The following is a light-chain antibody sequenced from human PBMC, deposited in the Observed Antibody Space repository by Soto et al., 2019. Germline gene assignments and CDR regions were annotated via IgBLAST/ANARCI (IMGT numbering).Light chain of an antibody. CDR2: RVS. CDR3: MQGTHWPPYT. Sequence: DVVMTQSPLSLPVNPGEPAAISCRSTQSLVHSDGDTYLSWFHQRPGQSPRRLIFRVSKRDFGVPPRFIGSGSGTDFTLEITSVEAEDVGVYYCMQGTHWPPYTFGQGTRLEIK. V-gene: IGKV2-30*02. CDR1: QSLVHSDGDTY. J-gene: IGKJ2*01.